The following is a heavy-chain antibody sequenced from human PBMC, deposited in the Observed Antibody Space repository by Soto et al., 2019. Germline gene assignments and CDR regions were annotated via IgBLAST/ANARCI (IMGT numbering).Heavy chain of an antibody. D-gene: IGHD4-4*01. CDR2: IQYTGGT. Sequence: SETLSLTCAVSGGSISSGDYYWSWIRQPPGKGLEWIGYIQYTGGTNYNPSLKSRVTLSVDTSKNQFSLKLNSVSAADTAMYYCARVGNYYFDDWSQGTLVTVSS. J-gene: IGHJ4*02. CDR1: GGSISSGDYY. V-gene: IGHV4-61*08. CDR3: ARVGNYYFDD.